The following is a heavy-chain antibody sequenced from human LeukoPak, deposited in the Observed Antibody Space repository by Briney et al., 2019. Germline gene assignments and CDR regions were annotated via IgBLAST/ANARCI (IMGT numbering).Heavy chain of an antibody. CDR3: ARAIVVVPAAMPRYWYFDL. V-gene: IGHV4-39*07. J-gene: IGHJ2*01. CDR2: IYYSGST. D-gene: IGHD2-2*01. CDR1: GGSISSSSYY. Sequence: SETLSLTCTVSGGSISSSSYYWGWIRQPPGKGLEWIGSIYYSGSTYYNPSLKSRVTISVDTSKNQFSLKLSSVTAADTAVYYCARAIVVVPAAMPRYWYFDLWGRGTLVTVSS.